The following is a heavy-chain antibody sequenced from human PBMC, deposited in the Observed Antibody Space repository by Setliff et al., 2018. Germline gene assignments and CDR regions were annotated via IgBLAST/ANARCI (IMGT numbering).Heavy chain of an antibody. CDR3: AKGGGRYHSDS. CDR2: IYTSWST. CDR1: GDSISSRRNY. Sequence: NPSETLSLTCTVSGDSISSRRNYWGWFRQPAGKELEWIGQIYTSWSTNYNPSLKSRVTISLDTSNNQFSLKLTSMTAADTAVYYCAKGGGRYHSDSWGQGILVTVSS. J-gene: IGHJ4*02. D-gene: IGHD1-1*01. V-gene: IGHV4-61*09.